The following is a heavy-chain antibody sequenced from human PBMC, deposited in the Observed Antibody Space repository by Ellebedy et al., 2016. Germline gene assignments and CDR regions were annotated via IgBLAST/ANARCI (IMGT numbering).Heavy chain of an antibody. V-gene: IGHV1-69*13. Sequence: SVKVSXKASGGTFSSYSISWVRQAPGQGLEWMGGITPIFGTPNYAQKFQGRVTITADESTSTAYMELSSLRSEDTAVYYCALCRSAGTYYYYYGMDVWGRGTTVTVPS. J-gene: IGHJ6*02. CDR1: GGTFSSYS. D-gene: IGHD6-13*01. CDR3: ALCRSAGTYYYYYGMDV. CDR2: ITPIFGTP.